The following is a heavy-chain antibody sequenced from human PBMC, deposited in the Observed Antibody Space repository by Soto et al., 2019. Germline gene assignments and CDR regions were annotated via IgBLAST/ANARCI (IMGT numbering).Heavy chain of an antibody. CDR2: ISSSSSYI. D-gene: IGHD6-13*01. CDR1: GFTFSSYS. J-gene: IGHJ3*02. CDR3: ARSIAAHDAFDI. V-gene: IGHV3-21*01. Sequence: XXSLRLSFAASGFTFSSYSMDWVRQAPGKGLEWVSSISSSSSYIYYADSVKGRFTISRDNAKNSLYLQMNRMRAEDTAVYYCARSIAAHDAFDIWGQGTMVTVS.